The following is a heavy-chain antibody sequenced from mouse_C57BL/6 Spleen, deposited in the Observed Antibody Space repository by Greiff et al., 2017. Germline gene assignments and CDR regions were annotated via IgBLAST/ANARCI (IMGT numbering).Heavy chain of an antibody. CDR2: INPSSGYT. V-gene: IGHV1-4*01. CDR1: GYTFTSYT. J-gene: IGHJ2*01. Sequence: QVQLQQSGAELARPGASVKMSCKASGYTFTSYTMHWVKQRPGQGLEWIGYINPSSGYTKYNQKFKDKATLTADKSSSTAYMQLSSLTSEDSAVYYCARGYSNRYYFDYWGQGTTLTVSS. CDR3: ARGYSNRYYFDY. D-gene: IGHD2-5*01.